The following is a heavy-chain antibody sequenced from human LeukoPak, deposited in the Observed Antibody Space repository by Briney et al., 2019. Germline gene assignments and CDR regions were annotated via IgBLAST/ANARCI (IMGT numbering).Heavy chain of an antibody. V-gene: IGHV3-15*01. J-gene: IGHJ4*02. CDR1: GFDFLVAY. CDR3: TGTGYFD. D-gene: IGHD3/OR15-3a*01. Sequence: GGSLRLSCAASGFDFLVAYLSWVRQAPGKGLEWVGRIKSKGAGGAIGYAEPVKGRFTISRDDSKNTPYLQMNSLKIEDTAVYYCTGTGYFDSGQGAQVTVSS. CDR2: IKSKGAGGAI.